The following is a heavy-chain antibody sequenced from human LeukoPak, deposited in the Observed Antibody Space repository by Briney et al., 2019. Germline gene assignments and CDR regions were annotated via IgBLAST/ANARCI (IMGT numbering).Heavy chain of an antibody. D-gene: IGHD6-19*01. V-gene: IGHV3-23*01. J-gene: IGHJ4*02. Sequence: GGSLRLSCAASGFTFSSYAMSWVRQAPGKGLEWVSAISGSGGSTYYADSVKGRFTISRDNSKNTLYLQMDSLRAEDTAVYYCAKDSQPAGTHFDYWGQGTLVTVSS. CDR2: ISGSGGST. CDR1: GFTFSSYA. CDR3: AKDSQPAGTHFDY.